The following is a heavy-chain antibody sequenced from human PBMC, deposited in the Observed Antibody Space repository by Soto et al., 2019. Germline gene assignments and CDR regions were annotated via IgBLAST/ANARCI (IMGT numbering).Heavy chain of an antibody. CDR3: ARLQATTPIFGVVIMKYYGMDV. CDR1: GYSFTSYW. V-gene: IGHV5-10-1*01. D-gene: IGHD3-3*01. CDR2: IDPSDSYT. Sequence: GESLKISCKGSGYSFTSYWISWVRQMPGKGLEWMGRIDPSDSYTNYSPSFQGHVTISADKSISTAYLQWSSLKASDTAMYYCARLQATTPIFGVVIMKYYGMDVWGQGTTVTV. J-gene: IGHJ6*02.